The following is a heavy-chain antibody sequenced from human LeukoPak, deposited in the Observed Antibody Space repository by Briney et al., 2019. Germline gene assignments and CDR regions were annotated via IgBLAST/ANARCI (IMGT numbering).Heavy chain of an antibody. D-gene: IGHD1-26*01. CDR3: AKDSVTNIVDGAVDY. V-gene: IGHV3-23*01. Sequence: PGGSLGLSCAASGFTFSSYAMSWVRQAPGKGLEWVSAISGSGGSTYYADSVKGRFTISRDNSKNTLYLQMNSLRAKDTAVYYCAKDSVTNIVDGAVDYWGQGTLVTVSS. CDR2: ISGSGGST. J-gene: IGHJ4*02. CDR1: GFTFSSYA.